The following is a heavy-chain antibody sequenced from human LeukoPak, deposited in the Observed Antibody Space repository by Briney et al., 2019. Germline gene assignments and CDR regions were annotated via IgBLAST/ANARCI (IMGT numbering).Heavy chain of an antibody. D-gene: IGHD6-13*01. CDR1: GGSISSSSYY. CDR2: IYYSGST. J-gene: IGHJ4*02. Sequence: PSETLSLTCTVSGGSISSSSYYWGWIRQPPGKGLEWIGSIYYSGSTYYNPSLKSRVTISVDTSKNQFSLKLSSVTAADTAVYYCASLYSSSWCFDYWGQGTLATVSS. CDR3: ASLYSSSWCFDY. V-gene: IGHV4-39*01.